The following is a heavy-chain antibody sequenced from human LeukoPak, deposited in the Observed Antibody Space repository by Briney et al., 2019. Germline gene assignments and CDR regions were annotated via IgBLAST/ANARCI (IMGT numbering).Heavy chain of an antibody. CDR2: IYHSGTT. CDR1: GFTFSSYW. CDR3: ARVWGYSYYFDY. V-gene: IGHV4-59*01. J-gene: IGHJ4*02. Sequence: NPGGSLRLSCAASGFTFSSYWMYWIRQPPGKGLEWIGYIYHSGTTNYNPSLKSRVTMSVDTSKNQFSLKLSSVTAADTAVYYCARVWGYSYYFDYWGQGTLVTVSS. D-gene: IGHD5-18*01.